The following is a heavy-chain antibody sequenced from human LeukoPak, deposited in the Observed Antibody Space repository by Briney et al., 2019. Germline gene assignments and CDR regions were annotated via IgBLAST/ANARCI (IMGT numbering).Heavy chain of an antibody. CDR2: INPNSGGT. CDR1: GYTFTGYY. V-gene: IGHV1-2*02. Sequence: GASVTVSCKASGYTFTGYYMQWVRQAPGQGLEWMGWINPNSGGTNYAQKFQGRITMTRDTSISTVYMELSRLTSDDTAVYYCARGRHCSGGSCYLDYWGQGTLVTVS. D-gene: IGHD2-15*01. J-gene: IGHJ4*02. CDR3: ARGRHCSGGSCYLDY.